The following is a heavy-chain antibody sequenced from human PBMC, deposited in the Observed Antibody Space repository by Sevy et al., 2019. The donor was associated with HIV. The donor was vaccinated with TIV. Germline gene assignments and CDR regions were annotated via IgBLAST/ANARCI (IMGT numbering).Heavy chain of an antibody. V-gene: IGHV3-30-3*01. CDR2: ISYDGSNK. CDR1: GFTFSSYA. Sequence: GGSLRLSCAASGFTFSSYAMHWVRQAPGKGLEWVAVISYDGSNKYYADSVKGRFTISRDNSKNTLYLQMNSLRAEDTAVYYCAREGLLFRRNYFDYWCQGTLVTVSS. J-gene: IGHJ4*02. CDR3: AREGLLFRRNYFDY. D-gene: IGHD2-21*02.